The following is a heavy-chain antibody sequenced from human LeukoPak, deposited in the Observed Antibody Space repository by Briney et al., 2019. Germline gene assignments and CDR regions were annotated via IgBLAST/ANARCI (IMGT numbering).Heavy chain of an antibody. D-gene: IGHD3-22*01. J-gene: IGHJ4*02. Sequence: PSETLSLTCTVSGGSISSSSYYWGWIRQPPGKGLEWIGSIYYSGSTYYNPSLKSRVTIPVDTSKNQFSLKLSSVTAADTAVYYCARARYYYDSSGYYFDYWGQGTLVTVSS. V-gene: IGHV4-39*07. CDR3: ARARYYYDSSGYYFDY. CDR2: IYYSGST. CDR1: GGSISSSSYY.